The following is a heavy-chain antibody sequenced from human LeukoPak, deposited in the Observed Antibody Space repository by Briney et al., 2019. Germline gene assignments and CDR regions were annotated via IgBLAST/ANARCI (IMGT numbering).Heavy chain of an antibody. D-gene: IGHD3-22*01. V-gene: IGHV4-30-4*01. CDR2: INYSRST. J-gene: IGHJ5*02. CDR3: ARAGYYYDTSGVEGGHWFDP. CDR1: GRSISSGDYY. Sequence: PSENLSLTCTVSGRSISSGDYYWTWIRQPPGKGLEWIGYINYSRSTYYNPSLRSRVTISVDTSKNQCSLRLSSVTAADTAVYYCARAGYYYDTSGVEGGHWFDPWGQGTLVTVSS.